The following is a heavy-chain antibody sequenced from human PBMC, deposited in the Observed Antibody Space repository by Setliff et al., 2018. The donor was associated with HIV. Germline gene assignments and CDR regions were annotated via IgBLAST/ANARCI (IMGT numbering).Heavy chain of an antibody. CDR1: GYTLTEVS. V-gene: IGHV1-24*01. Sequence: ASVKVSCKLSGYTLTEVSMHWVRQAPGKGLEWMGYFDPQDGKTIYAQKLQGRVAMTTDTSTSTAYMELRSLRSDDTAVYYGAKSGILTGWNNAFDIWGQGTMVTVSS. CDR3: AKSGILTGWNNAFDI. CDR2: FDPQDGKT. J-gene: IGHJ3*02. D-gene: IGHD3-9*01.